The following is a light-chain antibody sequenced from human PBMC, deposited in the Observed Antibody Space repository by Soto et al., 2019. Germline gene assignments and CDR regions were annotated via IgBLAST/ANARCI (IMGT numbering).Light chain of an antibody. J-gene: IGLJ2*01. V-gene: IGLV4-69*01. Sequence: QPVLTQSPSASASLGASVKLTCTLSSGHSSYAIAWHQQQPEKGPRYLMKLNSDGSHSKGDGIPDRFSGSSSGAERYLTISSLQSEDEADYYCQTCGSYVIFGGGTKLTVL. CDR3: QTCGSYVI. CDR1: SGHSSYA. CDR2: LNSDGSH.